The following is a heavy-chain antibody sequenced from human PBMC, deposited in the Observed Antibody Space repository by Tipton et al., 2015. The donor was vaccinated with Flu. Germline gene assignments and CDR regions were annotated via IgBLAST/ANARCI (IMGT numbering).Heavy chain of an antibody. J-gene: IGHJ6*02. CDR1: GGSISSYY. Sequence: LRLSCTVSGGSISSYYWSWIRQPPGKGLEWIGYIYYSGSTNYNPSLKSRVTISVDTSKNQFSLKLSSVTAADTAVYYCARDVRYYDFWSGYYPNPPAGMDVWGQGTTVTVSS. V-gene: IGHV4-59*01. D-gene: IGHD3-3*01. CDR3: ARDVRYYDFWSGYYPNPPAGMDV. CDR2: IYYSGST.